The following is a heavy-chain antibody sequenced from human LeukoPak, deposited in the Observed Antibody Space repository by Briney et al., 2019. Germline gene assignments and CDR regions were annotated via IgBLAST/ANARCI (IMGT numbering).Heavy chain of an antibody. Sequence: ASVKVSCKASGYTFTGYYMHWVRQAPGQGLEWMGWINPNSGGTNYAQKFQGRVTLTRDTSISTAYMELSRLSSDDTAVYYCARVPPYSSGWKYDYWGQGTLVTVSS. J-gene: IGHJ4*02. CDR3: ARVPPYSSGWKYDY. D-gene: IGHD6-19*01. CDR1: GYTFTGYY. CDR2: INPNSGGT. V-gene: IGHV1-2*02.